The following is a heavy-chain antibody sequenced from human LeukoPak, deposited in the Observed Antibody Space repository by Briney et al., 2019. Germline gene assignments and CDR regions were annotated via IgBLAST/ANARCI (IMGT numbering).Heavy chain of an antibody. D-gene: IGHD3-16*01. V-gene: IGHV3-7*01. CDR3: ASQSFARFDP. J-gene: IGHJ5*02. Sequence: GGSLRLSCTTSRFTFTDYWMTWVRQAPGKGLEWVGNIQPDGSEQYPVDSAKGRFTISRDNSRNSLFLQMSSLRVEDTAVYYCASQSFARFDPWGQGTLVTVSS. CDR1: RFTFTDYW. CDR2: IQPDGSEQ.